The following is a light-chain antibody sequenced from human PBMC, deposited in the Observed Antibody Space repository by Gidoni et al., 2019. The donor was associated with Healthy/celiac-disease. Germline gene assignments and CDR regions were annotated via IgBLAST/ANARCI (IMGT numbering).Light chain of an antibody. CDR2: AAS. CDR1: QSISSY. CDR3: QQSYSTLLPT. Sequence: DIQMTQSTSSLSASVGDRVTITCRASQSISSYLNWYQQKPGKAPKLLIYAASSLQSGVPSRFSGSGSGTDFTLTISSLQPEDFATYYCQQSYSTLLPTFGGGTKVEIK. J-gene: IGKJ4*01. V-gene: IGKV1-39*01.